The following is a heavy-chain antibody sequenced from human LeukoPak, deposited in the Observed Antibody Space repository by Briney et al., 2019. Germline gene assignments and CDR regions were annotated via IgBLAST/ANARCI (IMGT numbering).Heavy chain of an antibody. D-gene: IGHD2-2*01. V-gene: IGHV3-30*02. J-gene: IGHJ4*02. CDR3: AEDQQLQPFHY. CDR1: GFTVSSNY. Sequence: GGSLRLSCAASGFTVSSNYMHWVRQAPGQGLEWVAFIQIDGSNEFYADSVKGRFTISRDNSKNTLYLQMNSLRTEDTSVYYCAEDQQLQPFHYWGQGTLVTVSS. CDR2: IQIDGSNE.